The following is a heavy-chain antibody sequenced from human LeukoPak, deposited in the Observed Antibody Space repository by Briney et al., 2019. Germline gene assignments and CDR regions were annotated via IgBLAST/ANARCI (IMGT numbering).Heavy chain of an antibody. CDR1: RGSISTYY. D-gene: IGHD1-1*01. CDR3: ARRRTTGTTGYFDY. CDR2: ISTSEST. Sequence: PSETLSLTCTISRGSISTYYWSWIRQPPGKGLEWIGYISTSESTNYNPSLKSRITISVDTSKNQFPLNLSSVTAADTAVYYCARRRTTGTTGYFDYWGQGTLVTVSS. V-gene: IGHV4-4*09. J-gene: IGHJ4*02.